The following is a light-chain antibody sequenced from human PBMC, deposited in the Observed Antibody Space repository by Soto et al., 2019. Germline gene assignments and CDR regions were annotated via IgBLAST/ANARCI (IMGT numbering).Light chain of an antibody. CDR3: QQYGGVPYT. V-gene: IGKV3-20*01. CDR2: GAS. J-gene: IGKJ2*01. Sequence: EIVLTQSPGTLSLSPGQRATLSCRASESISRDYLAWYQQRLGQAPRLLIYGASSGATGIPDRFSGSGSGTDFTLTISRLEPEDFAIYYCQQYGGVPYTFGQGTMLEIK. CDR1: ESISRDY.